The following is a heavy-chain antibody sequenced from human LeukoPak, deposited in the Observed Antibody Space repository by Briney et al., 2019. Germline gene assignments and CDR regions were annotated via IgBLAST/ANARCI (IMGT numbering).Heavy chain of an antibody. D-gene: IGHD5-24*01. J-gene: IGHJ4*02. V-gene: IGHV4-59*08. CDR1: GGSMSSYY. CDR2: IYYSGST. CDR3: ARGARAGYNLEPFDY. Sequence: SETLSITCTVSGGSMSSYYWSWIRQPPGKRMERLGYIYYSGSTKYNPSLKSRVTISVDTSKNQFSLKLSSVTAADTAVYCARGARAGYNLEPFDYWGQGTLVTVSS.